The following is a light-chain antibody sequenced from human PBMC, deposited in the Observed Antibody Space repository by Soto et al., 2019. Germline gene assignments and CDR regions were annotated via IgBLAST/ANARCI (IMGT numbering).Light chain of an antibody. CDR1: QSIGST. CDR2: DAS. Sequence: IVMTQSPATLSVSPGARATLSCRASQSIGSTLAWYQQKPGQTPRLLIYDASTMATGIPARFSGIGSGTEFTLIISSLQSEDFAVYYCQHYNPWPLSFGGGTKVEI. J-gene: IGKJ4*01. CDR3: QHYNPWPLS. V-gene: IGKV3-15*01.